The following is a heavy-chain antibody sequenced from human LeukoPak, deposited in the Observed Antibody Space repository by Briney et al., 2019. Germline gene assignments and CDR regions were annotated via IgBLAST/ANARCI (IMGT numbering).Heavy chain of an antibody. Sequence: GSLRLSCAASGFTFSSYEMNWVRQAPGKGLEWIGSIYHSGSTYYNPSLKSRVTISVDTSKNQFSLKLSSVTAADTAVYYCAREQKIAARPFDYWGQGTLVTVSS. J-gene: IGHJ4*02. CDR3: AREQKIAARPFDY. CDR2: IYHSGST. D-gene: IGHD6-6*01. V-gene: IGHV4-38-2*02. CDR1: GFTFSSYE.